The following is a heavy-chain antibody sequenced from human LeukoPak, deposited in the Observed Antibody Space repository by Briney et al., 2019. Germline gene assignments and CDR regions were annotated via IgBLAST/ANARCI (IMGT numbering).Heavy chain of an antibody. D-gene: IGHD3-10*01. CDR2: INPHSGGT. V-gene: IGHV1-2*02. CDR3: ARGSWFGDLLYAQPAYYFDY. Sequence: ASVTVSCKASGGTFSSYAISWVRQAPGQGLEWMGWINPHSGGTNYAQNFQDRVTMTRDTSISTAYMDLSRLRSDDTAVYYCARGSWFGDLLYAQPAYYFDYWGQGTLVTVSS. J-gene: IGHJ4*02. CDR1: GGTFSSYA.